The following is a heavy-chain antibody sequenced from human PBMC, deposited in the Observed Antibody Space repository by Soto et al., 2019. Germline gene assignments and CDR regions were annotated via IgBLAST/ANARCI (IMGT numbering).Heavy chain of an antibody. CDR2: INHSGST. D-gene: IGHD2-21*01. CDR3: ARDKIAGLFDY. CDR1: GGSFSGYY. J-gene: IGHJ4*02. Sequence: QVQLQQWGAGLLKPSETLSLTCAVYGGSFSGYYWTWIRQPPGTGLEWIGEINHSGSTNYNPSLKSRVTISLDTSKNQFSLKLTSVTAADTAVYYCARDKIAGLFDYWGKGTLVTVSS. V-gene: IGHV4-34*01.